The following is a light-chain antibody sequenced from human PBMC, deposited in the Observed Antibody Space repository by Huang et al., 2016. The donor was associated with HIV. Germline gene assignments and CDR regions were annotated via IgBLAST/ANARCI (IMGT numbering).Light chain of an antibody. V-gene: IGKV1-NL1*01. Sequence: DIQMTQSPSSLSASVGDRVTITCRASQGIGNSLAWYQQKPEKAPRILLYATSRLESGVPSRCSVSGSGTHYTLTISTLQPEDIASYYCQQYHGIPWTFGQGTKVEIK. J-gene: IGKJ1*01. CDR2: ATS. CDR1: QGIGNS. CDR3: QQYHGIPWT.